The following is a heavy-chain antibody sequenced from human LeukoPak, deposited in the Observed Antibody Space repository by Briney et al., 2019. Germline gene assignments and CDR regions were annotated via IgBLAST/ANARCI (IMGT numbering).Heavy chain of an antibody. J-gene: IGHJ4*02. CDR3: ARGGLWFGGGYYFDY. CDR2: IYYSGST. V-gene: IGHV4-30-4*01. CDR1: GGSISSGDYY. Sequence: PSETLSLTCTVSGGSISSGDYYRSWIRQPPGKGLEWIGYIYYSGSTYYNPSLKSRVTISVDTSKNQFSLKLSSVTAADTAVYYCARGGLWFGGGYYFDYWGQGTLVTVSS. D-gene: IGHD3-10*01.